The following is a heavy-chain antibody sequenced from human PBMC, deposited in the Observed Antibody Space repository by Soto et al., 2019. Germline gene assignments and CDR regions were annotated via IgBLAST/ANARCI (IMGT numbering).Heavy chain of an antibody. CDR3: ARERTRGFDP. J-gene: IGHJ5*02. CDR2: MNPNSGNT. Sequence: QVHLVQSGAEVRKPGASVKVSCKASGYTFTSYDINWVRQATGQGLEWRGWMNPNSGNTAYPQKFKGRVTMTRNTSISTAHMELSSLRSEDTAVYYCARERTRGFDPWGQGTLVTVSS. V-gene: IGHV1-8*01. CDR1: GYTFTSYD.